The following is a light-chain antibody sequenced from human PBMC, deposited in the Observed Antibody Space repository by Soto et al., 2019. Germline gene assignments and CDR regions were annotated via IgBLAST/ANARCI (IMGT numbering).Light chain of an antibody. V-gene: IGKV3-11*01. Sequence: VLTQSQSTLSLSPGRRATLACRASESVDFHLAWYQQKPGQAPRLLIYDASVRATGTPARFSGIGSGTAFTLTISSLEPEDFALYYCQQRSTWPTFGQGTRLEIK. CDR2: DAS. CDR3: QQRSTWPT. J-gene: IGKJ5*01. CDR1: ESVDFH.